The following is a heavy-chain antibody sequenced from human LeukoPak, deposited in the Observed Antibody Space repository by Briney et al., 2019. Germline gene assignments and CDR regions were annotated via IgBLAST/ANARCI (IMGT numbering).Heavy chain of an antibody. V-gene: IGHV1-18*01. CDR1: GYTFTSYG. CDR2: ISAYNGNT. CDR3: ARDIGNPIQTRLRWYPFDY. D-gene: IGHD4-23*01. Sequence: ASVKVSCKASGYTFTSYGISWVRQAPGQGLEWMGWISAYNGNTNYVQKLQGRVTMTTDTSTSTAYMELRSLRSDDTAVYYCARDIGNPIQTRLRWYPFDYWGQGTLVTVSS. J-gene: IGHJ4*02.